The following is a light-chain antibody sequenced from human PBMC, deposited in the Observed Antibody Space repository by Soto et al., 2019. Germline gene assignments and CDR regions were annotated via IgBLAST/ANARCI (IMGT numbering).Light chain of an antibody. CDR3: AAWDDYLNGWV. CDR2: TNN. V-gene: IGLV1-44*01. J-gene: IGLJ3*02. Sequence: QAVVTQPPSASGTPGQRATISCSGSSSNIGSNTVNWYQHLPGTAPKLLIYTNNQRPSGVPDRFSGSKSGTSASLAISGLQSEDEADYYCAAWDDYLNGWVFGGGTKLTVL. CDR1: SSNIGSNT.